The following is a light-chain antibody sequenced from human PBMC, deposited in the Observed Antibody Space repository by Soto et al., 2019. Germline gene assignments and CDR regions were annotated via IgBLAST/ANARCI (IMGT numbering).Light chain of an antibody. V-gene: IGLV2-14*03. CDR2: DVS. CDR1: RSDVGGSNY. Sequence: QSALTQPASVSGSPGQSITISCTGTRSDVGGSNYVSWYQQHPGKAPKLMIYDVSNRPSGVSNRFSGPKSGNTASLTISGLQAEDEADYYCGSYSSSSTLYVFGTGTKLTVL. J-gene: IGLJ1*01. CDR3: GSYSSSSTLYV.